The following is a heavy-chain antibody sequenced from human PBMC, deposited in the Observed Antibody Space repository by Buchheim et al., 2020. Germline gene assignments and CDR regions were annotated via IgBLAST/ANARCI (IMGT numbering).Heavy chain of an antibody. V-gene: IGHV3-23*01. J-gene: IGHJ4*02. D-gene: IGHD6-13*01. CDR1: GFTFSSYA. CDR2: ICGSGGST. CDR3: AAKGGYILGY. Sequence: EVQLLESGGGLVQPGGSLRLSCAASGFTFSSYAMSWVRQAPGKGLEWVSAICGSGGSTYYADSVKGRFTLSRDNSQKPPYLQMNSLRAEDTAVYYCAAKGGYILGYWGQGTL.